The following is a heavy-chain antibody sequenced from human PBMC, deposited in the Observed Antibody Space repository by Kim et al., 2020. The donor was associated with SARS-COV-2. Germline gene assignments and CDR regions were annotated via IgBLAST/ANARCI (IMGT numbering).Heavy chain of an antibody. CDR1: GFTFSSYA. D-gene: IGHD3-9*01. Sequence: GGSLRLSCAASGFTFSSYAMSWVRQAPGKGLEWVSDISGSGGSTYYADSVKGRFTISRDNSKNTLYLQMNRLRAEDTAVYYCAKGANARYFDWLSIPDWFDPWGQGTLVTVSS. CDR3: AKGANARYFDWLSIPDWFDP. V-gene: IGHV3-23*01. J-gene: IGHJ5*02. CDR2: ISGSGGST.